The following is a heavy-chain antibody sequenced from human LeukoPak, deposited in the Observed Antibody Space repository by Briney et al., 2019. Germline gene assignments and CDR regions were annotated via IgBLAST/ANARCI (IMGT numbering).Heavy chain of an antibody. D-gene: IGHD2-2*01. Sequence: ASVKVSCKASGGTFSSYAISWVRQAPRQGLEWMGRIIPILGIANYAQKFQGRVTITADKSTSTAYMELSSLRSEDTAVYYCARDDCSSTSCRRAYYYGMDVWGQGTTVTVSS. CDR2: IIPILGIA. J-gene: IGHJ6*02. CDR3: ARDDCSSTSCRRAYYYGMDV. V-gene: IGHV1-69*04. CDR1: GGTFSSYA.